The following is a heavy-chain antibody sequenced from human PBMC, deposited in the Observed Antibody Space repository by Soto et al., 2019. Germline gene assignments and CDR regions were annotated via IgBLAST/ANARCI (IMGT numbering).Heavy chain of an antibody. CDR1: GFTFSTYN. D-gene: IGHD1-26*01. J-gene: IGHJ6*03. CDR2: ISSSSDTI. V-gene: IGHV3-48*01. Sequence: GGSLRLSCVASGFTFSTYNMNWVRQAPGKGLEWVSYISSSSDTIYYADSVKGRFTISRDNARNSLYLQMSGLRAEDAAVYYCARASWSVFYYYYYMDVWGKGTAVTVSS. CDR3: ARASWSVFYYYYYMDV.